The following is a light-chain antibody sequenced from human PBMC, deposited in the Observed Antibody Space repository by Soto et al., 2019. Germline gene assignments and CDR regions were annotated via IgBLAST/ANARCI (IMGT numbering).Light chain of an antibody. CDR3: QQHDSWPLT. J-gene: IGKJ4*01. CDR2: GAS. CDR1: QSVNSY. V-gene: IGKV3-15*01. Sequence: EIVMTQSPATLSVSPGERATLSCRASQSVNSYLVWYQHKPGQAPRLLIYGASTRATGIPARFSGSGSGTEFTLTISSLQSEDFAVYYCQQHDSWPLTFGLGTKVEIK.